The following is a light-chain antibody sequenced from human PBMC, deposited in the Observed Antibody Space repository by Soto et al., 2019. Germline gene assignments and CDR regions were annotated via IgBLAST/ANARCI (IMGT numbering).Light chain of an antibody. CDR3: PQPNRYPQT. V-gene: IGKV1-9*01. CDR2: SAS. CDR1: RGIRIY. J-gene: IGKJ5*01. Sequence: QLTQSTSSLSASVGARVTITCQASRGIRIYLAWYQQKPANPPKLLVYSASTLQSGAPSRFSGTGSGPDLTLTLSSLQPEDSATYSCPQPNRYPQTSGQGTRLEIK.